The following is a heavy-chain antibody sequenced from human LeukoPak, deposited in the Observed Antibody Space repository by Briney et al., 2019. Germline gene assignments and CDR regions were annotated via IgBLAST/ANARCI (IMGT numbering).Heavy chain of an antibody. CDR3: AKGPNYDILTGWRKTYNGFDI. J-gene: IGHJ3*02. D-gene: IGHD3-9*01. Sequence: GGSPRLSCAASGFTFSSYGMHWVRQAPGKGLEWVAFIRNDGSNKYYADSVKGRFTISRDNSKNTLYLQMNSLRAEDTAVYYCAKGPNYDILTGWRKTYNGFDIWGQGTMVTVSS. CDR2: IRNDGSNK. CDR1: GFTFSSYG. V-gene: IGHV3-30*02.